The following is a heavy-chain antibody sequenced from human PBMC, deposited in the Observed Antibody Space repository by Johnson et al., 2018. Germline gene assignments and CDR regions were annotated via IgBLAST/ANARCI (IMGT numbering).Heavy chain of an antibody. J-gene: IGHJ6*02. Sequence: QVQLRESGPGLVKSTETLSLTCTVSGSSISSYYWSWIRQPPGKGLEWIGYIYYSGSTNYNPSLKSRVTISVDTSKNQLSLKLSSVTAADTAIYYCARGPMVRGVIIKGGVYYGMDVWGQGTTVTVS. CDR1: GSSISSYY. V-gene: IGHV4-59*01. D-gene: IGHD3-10*01. CDR3: ARGPMVRGVIIKGGVYYGMDV. CDR2: IYYSGST.